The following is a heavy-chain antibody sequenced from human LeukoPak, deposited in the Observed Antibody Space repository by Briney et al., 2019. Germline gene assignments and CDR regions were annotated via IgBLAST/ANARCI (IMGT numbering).Heavy chain of an antibody. D-gene: IGHD3-22*01. V-gene: IGHV3-53*01. Sequence: QSGGSLRLSCAASGFTVSSNYMSWVRQAPGKGLEWVSVIYSGGTTYHADSVKGRFTITRDNSKNTLYLQMNSLRVEDTAVYYCARDLIVVVKSEEGAAFDIWGQGTMVTVSS. J-gene: IGHJ3*02. CDR3: ARDLIVVVKSEEGAAFDI. CDR1: GFTVSSNY. CDR2: IYSGGTT.